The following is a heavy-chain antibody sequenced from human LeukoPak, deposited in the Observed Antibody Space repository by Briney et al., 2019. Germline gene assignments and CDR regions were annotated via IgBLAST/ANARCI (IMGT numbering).Heavy chain of an antibody. CDR3: AKAAGEEPIIYDYVWGSYRFDY. J-gene: IGHJ4*02. V-gene: IGHV3-23*01. Sequence: GGSLRLSCAASGFTFSSYAMSWVRQAPGKVLEWVSAISGRGGSTYYADSVKGRFTISRDNSKNTLYLQMNSLRAEDTAVYYCAKAAGEEPIIYDYVWGSYRFDYWGQGTLVTVSS. D-gene: IGHD3-16*02. CDR1: GFTFSSYA. CDR2: ISGRGGST.